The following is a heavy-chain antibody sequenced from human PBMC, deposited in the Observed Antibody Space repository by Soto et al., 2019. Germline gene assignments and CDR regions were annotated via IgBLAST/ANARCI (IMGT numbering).Heavy chain of an antibody. CDR1: EFSFDDYA. J-gene: IGHJ4*02. Sequence: EAQLLESGGDLVQPGGSLRLSCAASEFSFDDYAMSWVRQAPGKGLEWVSSITYTGVSTYYADSEKGRFTISRDNSKDTLYLQMNSLRAEDTAIYYCAKASVWYPYFDSWGQGTLVTVSS. CDR3: AKASVWYPYFDS. V-gene: IGHV3-23*01. D-gene: IGHD6-13*01. CDR2: ITYTGVST.